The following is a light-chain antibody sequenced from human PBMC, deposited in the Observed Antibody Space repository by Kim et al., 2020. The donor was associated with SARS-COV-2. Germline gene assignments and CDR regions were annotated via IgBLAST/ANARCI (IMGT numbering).Light chain of an antibody. CDR2: GKN. J-gene: IGLJ2*01. CDR1: SLRSYY. Sequence: SSALTQDPAVSVALGQTVRITCQGDSLRSYYASWYQQKPGQAPVLVIYGKNNRPSGIPDRFSGSSSGNTASLTIPGAQAEDEADYYCTSRDSSGNHVVFG. CDR3: TSRDSSGNHVV. V-gene: IGLV3-19*01.